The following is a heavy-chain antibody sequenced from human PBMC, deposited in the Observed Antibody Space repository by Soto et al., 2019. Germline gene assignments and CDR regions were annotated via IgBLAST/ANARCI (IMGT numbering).Heavy chain of an antibody. CDR3: ARVCKAAAGTGFWDWNWFDP. Sequence: QVQLQQWGAGLLKPSETLSLTCAVYGGSFSGYYWSWIRQPPGKGLEWIGEINHSGSTNYNPSLKSRVTISVDTSKNQFSLKLSSVTAADTAVYYCARVCKAAAGTGFWDWNWFDPWGQGTLVTVSS. CDR2: INHSGST. D-gene: IGHD6-13*01. CDR1: GGSFSGYY. V-gene: IGHV4-34*01. J-gene: IGHJ5*02.